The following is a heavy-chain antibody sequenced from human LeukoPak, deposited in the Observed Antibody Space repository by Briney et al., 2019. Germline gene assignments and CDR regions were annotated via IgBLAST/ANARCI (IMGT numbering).Heavy chain of an antibody. CDR3: ARGRRKRQQLVLNWFDP. CDR1: GGSFSGYY. D-gene: IGHD6-13*01. J-gene: IGHJ5*02. CDR2: INHSGST. Sequence: PSETLSLTCAVYGGSFSGYYWSWIRQPPGKGLEWIGEINHSGSTNYNPSLKSRVTISVDTSKNQFSLKLSSVTAADTAVYYCARGRRKRQQLVLNWFDPRGQGTLVTVSS. V-gene: IGHV4-34*01.